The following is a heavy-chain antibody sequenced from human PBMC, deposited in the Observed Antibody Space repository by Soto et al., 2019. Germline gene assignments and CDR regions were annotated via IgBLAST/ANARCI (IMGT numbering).Heavy chain of an antibody. J-gene: IGHJ4*02. D-gene: IGHD5-18*01. CDR3: AKDLGIQLWSHFDY. CDR1: GFTFSSYG. V-gene: IGHV3-33*06. Sequence: GGSLRLSCAASGFTFSSYGMHWVRQAPGKGLEWVAVIWYDGGNKYYADSVKGRFTISRDNSKNTLYLQMNSLRAEDTAVYYCAKDLGIQLWSHFDYWGQGTLVTVSS. CDR2: IWYDGGNK.